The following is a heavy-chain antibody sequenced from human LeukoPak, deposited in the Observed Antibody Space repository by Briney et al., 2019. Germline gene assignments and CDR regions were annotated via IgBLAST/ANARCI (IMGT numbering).Heavy chain of an antibody. D-gene: IGHD5-18*01. CDR3: ARCGYGYYYYGMDV. J-gene: IGHJ6*02. V-gene: IGHV3-23*01. Sequence: PGGSLRLSCAASGFTFSSYAMSWVRQAPGKGLEWVSAISGSGGSTYYADSVKGRFTISRDNSKNTLYLQMNSLRAEDTAVYYCARCGYGYYYYGMDVWGQGTTVTVSS. CDR1: GFTFSSYA. CDR2: ISGSGGST.